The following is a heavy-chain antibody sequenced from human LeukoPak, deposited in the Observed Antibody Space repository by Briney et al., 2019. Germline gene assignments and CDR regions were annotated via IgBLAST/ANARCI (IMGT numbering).Heavy chain of an antibody. CDR1: GFTFSSYA. CDR3: ARGRRSYGYWSYYYYYGMDV. CDR2: ISYDGSNK. Sequence: HPGRSLRLSCAASGFTFSSYAMHWVRQAPGKGLEWVAVISYDGSNKYYADSVKGRFTISRDNSKNTLYLQMNSLRAEDTAVYYCARGRRSYGYWSYYYYYGMDVWGQGTTVTVSS. V-gene: IGHV3-30-3*01. D-gene: IGHD5-18*01. J-gene: IGHJ6*02.